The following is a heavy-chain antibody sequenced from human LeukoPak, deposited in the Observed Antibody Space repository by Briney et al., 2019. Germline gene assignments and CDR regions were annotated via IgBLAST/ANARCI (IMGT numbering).Heavy chain of an antibody. CDR3: AKRVTAAAGTRFDY. CDR2: ISGGGSSI. Sequence: GGSLRLSCAASGFTFRSYAMSWVRQAPGKGLEWVSAISGGGSSIYYADSVKGRFTISRDNSKNTLYLQMNSLRGEDTAVYYCAKRVTAAAGTRFDYWGQGTLVTVSS. D-gene: IGHD6-13*01. V-gene: IGHV3-23*01. J-gene: IGHJ4*02. CDR1: GFTFRSYA.